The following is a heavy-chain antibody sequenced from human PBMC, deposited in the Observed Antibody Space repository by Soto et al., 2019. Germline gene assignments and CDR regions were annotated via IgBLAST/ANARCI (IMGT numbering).Heavy chain of an antibody. CDR3: ASLQLPPYYFYGMDV. D-gene: IGHD6-19*01. V-gene: IGHV3-30-3*01. J-gene: IGHJ6*02. Sequence: GGSLRLSCAASGFTFSSFPMYWVRQAPGKGLEWVAVISYDGSNKYYADSVKGRFTISRDNSKNTLYLQMNSLRAEDAAVYYCASLQLPPYYFYGMDVWGQGTTVTVSS. CDR2: ISYDGSNK. CDR1: GFTFSSFP.